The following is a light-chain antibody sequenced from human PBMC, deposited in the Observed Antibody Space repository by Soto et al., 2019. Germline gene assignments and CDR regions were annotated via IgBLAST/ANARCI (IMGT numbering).Light chain of an antibody. CDR3: QSYDSSLRGVL. Sequence: QSVLTQPPSVSGAPGQRVTISCTGSSSNIGAGYNVHWYQQLPGTAPKLLSSGDIDRPSGVPDRFSGSKSGPSASLAITGLQAEDEADYYCQSYDSSLRGVLFGGGTKLTVL. CDR1: SSNIGAGYN. J-gene: IGLJ2*01. CDR2: GDI. V-gene: IGLV1-40*01.